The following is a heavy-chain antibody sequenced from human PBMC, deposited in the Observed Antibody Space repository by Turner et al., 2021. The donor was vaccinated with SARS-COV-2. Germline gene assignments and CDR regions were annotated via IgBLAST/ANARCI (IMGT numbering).Heavy chain of an antibody. CDR3: ARQTISVAGNDYYGMDV. Sequence: QVQRVQSGAEVKKPGSSVKVSCKASGGTFSSYAISWVRQAPGQGLEWIGGIIPILARANYAQKFQGRVTITADKSTSTAYMELSSLRSEDTAMYYCARQTISVAGNDYYGMDVWGQGTTVTVSS. J-gene: IGHJ6*02. CDR2: IIPILARA. CDR1: GGTFSSYA. V-gene: IGHV1-69*10. D-gene: IGHD6-19*01.